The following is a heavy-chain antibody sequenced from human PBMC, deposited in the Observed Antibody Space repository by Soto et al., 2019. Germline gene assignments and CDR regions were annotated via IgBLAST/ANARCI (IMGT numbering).Heavy chain of an antibody. V-gene: IGHV1-3*01. J-gene: IGHJ6*02. Sequence: GASVKVSCKASGSAFTSYAMHWVRQAPGQRLEWMGWINAGNGNTKYSQKFQGRVTITRDTSASTAYMELSSLRSEDTAVYYCARWSVVVPAAMNYYGMDVWGQGTTVTVSS. D-gene: IGHD2-2*01. CDR2: INAGNGNT. CDR3: ARWSVVVPAAMNYYGMDV. CDR1: GSAFTSYA.